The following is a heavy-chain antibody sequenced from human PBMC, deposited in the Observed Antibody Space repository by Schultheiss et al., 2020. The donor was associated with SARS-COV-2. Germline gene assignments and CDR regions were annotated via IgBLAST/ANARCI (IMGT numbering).Heavy chain of an antibody. V-gene: IGHV3-21*05. CDR3: ARIYSYRSD. J-gene: IGHJ4*02. CDR1: GFTFSSYS. CDR2: ISSSSSYT. Sequence: GESLKISCAASGFTFSSYSMNWVRQAPGKGLEWVSYISSSSSYTNYADSVKGRFTISRDNAKNSLYLQMNSLRAEDTAVYYCARIYSYRSDWGQGTLVTVSS. D-gene: IGHD5-18*01.